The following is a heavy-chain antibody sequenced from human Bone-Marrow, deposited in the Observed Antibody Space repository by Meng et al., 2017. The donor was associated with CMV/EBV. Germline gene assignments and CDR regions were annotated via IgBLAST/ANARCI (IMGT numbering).Heavy chain of an antibody. D-gene: IGHD2-2*01. V-gene: IGHV1-8*01. CDR2: MNPNGDNT. J-gene: IGHJ4*02. Sequence: ASVKVSCKASGYTFTSYDINWVRQAPGQGLEWMGWMNPNGDNTGYAQKFQGRVTMTRNTSISTAYMELSSLRSEDTAVNYCARGRRYCSRTSCYYFDYWGQGTLVTVSS. CDR1: GYTFTSYD. CDR3: ARGRRYCSRTSCYYFDY.